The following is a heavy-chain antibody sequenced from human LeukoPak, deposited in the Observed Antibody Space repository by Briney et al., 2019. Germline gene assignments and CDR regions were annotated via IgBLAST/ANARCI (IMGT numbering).Heavy chain of an antibody. CDR1: GYTFTRYY. D-gene: IGHD3-10*01. CDR3: ARGPSITMVRGGQWYYYMDV. Sequence: ASVKVSCKASGYTFTRYYIHWVRRAPGQGLEWMGILNPSGGGTNYAQKFQGRVTMTRDTSTNTVYMELSSLRSEDTAVYYCARGPSITMVRGGQWYYYMDVWGKGTTVTISS. CDR2: LNPSGGGT. V-gene: IGHV1-46*01. J-gene: IGHJ6*03.